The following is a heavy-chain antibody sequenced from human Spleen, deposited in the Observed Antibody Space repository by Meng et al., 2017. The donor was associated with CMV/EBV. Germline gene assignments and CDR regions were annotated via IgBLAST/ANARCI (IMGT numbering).Heavy chain of an antibody. CDR2: NGWNGGTT. D-gene: IGHD3-3*01. CDR3: ARGLRFLEWSENWFDP. CDR1: GLTFDDYG. V-gene: IGHV3-20*04. J-gene: IGHJ5*02. Sequence: GGSLRLSCAASGLTFDDYGMSWVRQGPGKGLEWVSVNGWNGGTTGYADAVKGRFTISRDNAKNSLYLQMNSLRAEDTALYYCARGLRFLEWSENWFDPWGQGTLVTVSS.